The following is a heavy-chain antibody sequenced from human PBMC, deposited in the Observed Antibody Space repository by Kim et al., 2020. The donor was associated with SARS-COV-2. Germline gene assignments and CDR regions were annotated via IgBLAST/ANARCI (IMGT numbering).Heavy chain of an antibody. Sequence: RGSTKSKPSLTSRVTISVDTSKNQFSLKLTAVPAADTAVYYCARGVPGYWGQGTLVTVSS. V-gene: IGHV4-34*01. CDR3: ARGVPGY. CDR2: RGST. J-gene: IGHJ4*02.